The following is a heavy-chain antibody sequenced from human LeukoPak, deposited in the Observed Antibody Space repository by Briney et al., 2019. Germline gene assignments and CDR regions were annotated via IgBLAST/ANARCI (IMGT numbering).Heavy chain of an antibody. D-gene: IGHD6-6*01. CDR3: ARSGSSTHY. J-gene: IGHJ4*02. Sequence: SETLSLTCTVSGGSLCSSSFYWGWIRQPPGKGLEWIGSIYYSGSTYYNPSLKSRVTISVDTSKNQFSLKLSSVTAADTAVYYCARSGSSTHYWGQGTLVTVSS. V-gene: IGHV4-39*01. CDR2: IYYSGST. CDR1: GGSLCSSSFY.